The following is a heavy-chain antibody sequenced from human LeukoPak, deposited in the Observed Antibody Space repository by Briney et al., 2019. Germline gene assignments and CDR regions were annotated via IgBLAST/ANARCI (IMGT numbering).Heavy chain of an antibody. CDR2: ISGSGGST. CDR1: GFTFSSYA. J-gene: IGHJ3*02. D-gene: IGHD3-22*01. CDR3: AKETYYYDSSGYYPGAFDI. V-gene: IGHV3-23*01. Sequence: GGSLRLSCAASGFTFSSYAMSWVRQAPGRGLEWVSAISGSGGSTYYADSVKGRFTISRDNSKNTLYLQMNSLRAEDTAVYYCAKETYYYDSSGYYPGAFDIWGQGTMVTVSS.